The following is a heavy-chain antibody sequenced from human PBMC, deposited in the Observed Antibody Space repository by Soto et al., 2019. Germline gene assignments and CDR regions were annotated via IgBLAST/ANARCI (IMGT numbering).Heavy chain of an antibody. CDR1: GGSISSYY. J-gene: IGHJ6*03. V-gene: IGHV4-59*08. CDR2: IYYSGST. CDR3: ARQGGYCSSTSCYGGGILYMDV. D-gene: IGHD2-2*01. Sequence: SSETLSLTCTVSGGSISSYYWSWIRQPPGKGLEWIGYIYYSGSTNYNPSLKSRVTISVDTSKNQFSLKLSSVTAADTAVYYCARQGGYCSSTSCYGGGILYMDVWGKGTTVTVSS.